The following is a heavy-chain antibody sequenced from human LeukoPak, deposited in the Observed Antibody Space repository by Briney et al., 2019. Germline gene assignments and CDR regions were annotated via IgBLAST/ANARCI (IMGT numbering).Heavy chain of an antibody. CDR3: ARFLGIGSQRYYFDS. V-gene: IGHV6-1*01. CDR2: TYYRSKWYH. D-gene: IGHD6-19*01. Sequence: SQTLSLTCAISGDSVSSNSAASGWIRQSPSRGLEWLGRTYYRSKWYHDYAVSVRSRVSVKPDTSKNQFSLQLNSVTPEDTAVYYCARFLGIGSQRYYFDSWGQGTLVTVSS. J-gene: IGHJ4*02. CDR1: GDSVSSNSAA.